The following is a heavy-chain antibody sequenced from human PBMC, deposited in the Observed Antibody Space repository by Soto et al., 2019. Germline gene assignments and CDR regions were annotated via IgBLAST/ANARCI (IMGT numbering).Heavy chain of an antibody. J-gene: IGHJ4*02. CDR3: ARKAWTRLDY. D-gene: IGHD1-1*01. CDR2: VFHSGSA. CDR1: GGSLSTPVW. Sequence: QLQLQESGPGLVKPSGTLSLTCGVSGGSLSTPVWWSWVRLPPGKGLEWIGEVFHSGSANYNPYLQSRVTISLDKPTNPFSLMLSSVTAADPAVYYCARKAWTRLDYWGQGALVTVSS. V-gene: IGHV4-4*02.